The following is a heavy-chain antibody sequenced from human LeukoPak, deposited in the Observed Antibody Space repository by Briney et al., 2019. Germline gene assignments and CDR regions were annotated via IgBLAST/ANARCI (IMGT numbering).Heavy chain of an antibody. CDR2: ISAYNGNT. CDR1: GYTFTSYG. CDR3: ARDVTMVRGARYRPYKWFDP. V-gene: IGHV1-18*01. J-gene: IGHJ5*02. D-gene: IGHD3-10*01. Sequence: RASVKVSCKASGYTFTSYGFSWVRQAPGQGLEWMGWISAYNGNTNYAQKFQGRVTMTTDTSTSTVYMELSSLRSEDTAVYYCARDVTMVRGARYRPYKWFDPWGQGTLVTVSS.